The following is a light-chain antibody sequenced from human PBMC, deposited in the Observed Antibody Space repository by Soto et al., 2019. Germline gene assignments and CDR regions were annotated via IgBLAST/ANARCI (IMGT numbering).Light chain of an antibody. V-gene: IGKV3-20*01. CDR3: QQYGSSWR. CDR2: GAS. CDR1: QSVKNF. Sequence: EIVKTQSPATLSVSPGERATLSCRASQSVKNFLAWYQQKPGQAPRLLIHGASSRATGIPDRFSGSGSGTDFTLTISRLEPEDFAVYYCQQYGSSWRFGQGTKVDIK. J-gene: IGKJ1*01.